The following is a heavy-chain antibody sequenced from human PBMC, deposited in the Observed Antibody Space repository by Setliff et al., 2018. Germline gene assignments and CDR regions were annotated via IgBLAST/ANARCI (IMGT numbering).Heavy chain of an antibody. V-gene: IGHV3-7*01. CDR3: FGAGTCSY. CDR1: GFTISGYA. D-gene: IGHD3-10*01. CDR2: INPHGSEK. Sequence: GGSLRLSCVGSGFTISGYAMSWVRQVPGKGLEWLASINPHGSEKYYADSVKGRFTISRDNAKNSLSLQMNNLRTEDTAVYYCFGAGTCSYWGQGTLVTVSS. J-gene: IGHJ4*02.